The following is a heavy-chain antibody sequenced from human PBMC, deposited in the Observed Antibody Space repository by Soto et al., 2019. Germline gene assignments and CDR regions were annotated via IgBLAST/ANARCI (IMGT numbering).Heavy chain of an antibody. V-gene: IGHV3-21*05. D-gene: IGHD1-1*01. J-gene: IGHJ4*02. CDR3: VKSGDNYNALDY. CDR2: ISSSGTDT. Sequence: GGSLRLSCVVSGFSVTSDSFNFVRQAPGKGLEWVSYISSSGTDTHYADAVKGRFTISRDNAKNSLYLQINSLRGDDTAIYYCVKSGDNYNALDYWGQGTPVTVSS. CDR1: GFSVTSDS.